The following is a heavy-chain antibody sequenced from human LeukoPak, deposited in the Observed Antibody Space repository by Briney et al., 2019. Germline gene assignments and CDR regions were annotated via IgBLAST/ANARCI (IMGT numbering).Heavy chain of an antibody. Sequence: GGSLRLSCAASGFTFSSYWMHWVRQAPGKGLVWVSRTNSDGSTTSYADSVKGRFTISRDNAKNTVYLQMNSLRAEDTAVYYCARLSNSSPFDSWGPGTLVTVYS. D-gene: IGHD6-6*01. CDR1: GFTFSSYW. V-gene: IGHV3-74*01. CDR2: TNSDGSTT. J-gene: IGHJ4*02. CDR3: ARLSNSSPFDS.